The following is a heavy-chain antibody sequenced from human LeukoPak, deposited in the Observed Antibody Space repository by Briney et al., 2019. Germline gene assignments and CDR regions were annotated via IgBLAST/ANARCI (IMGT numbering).Heavy chain of an antibody. CDR3: TRGSYDVLTGRSTLGEY. CDR1: GGSITGSSYY. CDR2: IYYSGST. Sequence: QSSETLSLTCTISGGSITGSSYYWGWIRQSPGKGLEWIGNIYYSGSTYYNSSLKSRVTISIDTSKNHFSLRLTSVTASDTAVYFCTRGSYDVLTGRSTLGEYWGQGTLVAVSS. D-gene: IGHD3-9*01. V-gene: IGHV4-39*02. J-gene: IGHJ4*02.